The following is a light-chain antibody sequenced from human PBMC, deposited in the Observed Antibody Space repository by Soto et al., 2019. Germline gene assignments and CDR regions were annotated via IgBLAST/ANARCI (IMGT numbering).Light chain of an antibody. CDR3: QQLYTYPLT. Sequence: ATRMTQSPSSLSASTGDRVTITCRASQGISSYLAWYQQKPGKAPKLLIYAASTLQSGVPSRFSGSGSGTEFTLTITSLQPEDFAAYYCQQLYTYPLTFGGGTKVDIK. CDR1: QGISSY. J-gene: IGKJ4*01. V-gene: IGKV1-8*01. CDR2: AAS.